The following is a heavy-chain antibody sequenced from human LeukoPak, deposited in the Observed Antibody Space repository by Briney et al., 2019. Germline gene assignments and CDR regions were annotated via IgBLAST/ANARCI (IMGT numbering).Heavy chain of an antibody. J-gene: IGHJ1*01. V-gene: IGHV4-34*01. D-gene: IGHD6-13*01. CDR3: ASRGVAAAAFEYFQH. CDR1: GGSFSGYY. Sequence: SETLSLTCTVYGGSFSGYYWSWIRQPPGKGLEWIGEINHSGSTNYNPSLKSRVTISVDTSKNQFSLKLSSVTAADTAVYYCASRGVAAAAFEYFQHWGQGTLVTVSS. CDR2: INHSGST.